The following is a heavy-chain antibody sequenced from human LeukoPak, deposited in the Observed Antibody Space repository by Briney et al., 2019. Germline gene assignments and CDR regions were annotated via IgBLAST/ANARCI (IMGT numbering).Heavy chain of an antibody. Sequence: GGSLRLSCAASGFTFSSYEMNWVRQAPGKGLEWVAYISTSGSDIYYADSVKGRFTISRDNAKNSLYLQMNSLRAEDTATYYCAREGTGRYYYYYYMDVWGKGTTVTISS. J-gene: IGHJ6*03. D-gene: IGHD1-1*01. CDR1: GFTFSSYE. V-gene: IGHV3-48*03. CDR2: ISTSGSDI. CDR3: AREGTGRYYYYYYMDV.